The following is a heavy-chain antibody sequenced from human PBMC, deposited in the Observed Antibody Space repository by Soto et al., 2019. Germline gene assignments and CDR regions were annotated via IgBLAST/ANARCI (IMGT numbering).Heavy chain of an antibody. CDR1: GGSVSSGSYY. V-gene: IGHV4-61*01. CDR2: IYDSGST. D-gene: IGHD6-13*01. J-gene: IGHJ4*02. CDR3: ARQTYTSTWFDY. Sequence: SETLSLTCTVSGGSVSSGSYYWNWIRQPPGKGLEWIGYIYDSGSTNYNPSLKSRVTISVDTSKNQFSLKLSSVTAADTAVYFCARQTYTSTWFDYWGQGTLVTVSS.